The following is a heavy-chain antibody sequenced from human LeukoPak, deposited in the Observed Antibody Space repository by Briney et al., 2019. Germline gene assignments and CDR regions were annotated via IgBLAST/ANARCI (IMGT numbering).Heavy chain of an antibody. CDR1: GFTVSSNY. CDR3: ARAHYYGSGSSRFIFDY. Sequence: GGSLRLSCAASGFTVSSNYMSWVRQAPGKGLEWVSVIYSGGSTYYADSVKGRFTISRDNSKNTLYLQMNSLRAEDTAVYYCARAHYYGSGSSRFIFDYWGQGTLVTVSS. J-gene: IGHJ4*02. D-gene: IGHD3-10*01. CDR2: IYSGGST. V-gene: IGHV3-66*01.